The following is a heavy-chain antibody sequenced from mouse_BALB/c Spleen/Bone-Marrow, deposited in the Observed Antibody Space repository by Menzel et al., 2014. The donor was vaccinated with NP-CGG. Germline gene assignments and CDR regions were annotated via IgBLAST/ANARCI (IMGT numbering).Heavy chain of an antibody. Sequence: LQQSGPGLVKPSQSLSLTCTVTGYSITSDYAWNWIRQFPGNKLEWMGYISYSGSTSYNPSLKSRISITRDTSKNQFFLQLNSVTTEDTATYYCARTTTVVSHFDYWGQGTTLTVSS. CDR2: ISYSGST. CDR3: ARTTTVVSHFDY. D-gene: IGHD1-1*01. J-gene: IGHJ2*01. V-gene: IGHV3-2*02. CDR1: GYSITSDYA.